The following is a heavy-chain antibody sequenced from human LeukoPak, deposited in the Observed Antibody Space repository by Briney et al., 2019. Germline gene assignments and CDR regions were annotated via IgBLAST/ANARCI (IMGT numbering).Heavy chain of an antibody. Sequence: SGTLSLTCTVSGGSISSYYWSWIRQPPGKGLEWIGYIYYSGSTNYNPSLKSRVTISVDTSKNQFSLKLSSVTAADTAVYYCARDLIAAAGGLDYWGQGTLVTVSS. V-gene: IGHV4-59*01. D-gene: IGHD6-13*01. CDR2: IYYSGST. CDR1: GGSISSYY. CDR3: ARDLIAAAGGLDY. J-gene: IGHJ4*02.